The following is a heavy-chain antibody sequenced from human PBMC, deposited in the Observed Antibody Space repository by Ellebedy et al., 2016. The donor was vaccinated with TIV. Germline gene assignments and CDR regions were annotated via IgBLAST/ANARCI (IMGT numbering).Heavy chain of an antibody. V-gene: IGHV3-23*01. CDR3: VKVTRDTGWYYFDH. Sequence: GGSLRLXXVGSGFAFRNDAMSWIRQGPGQGLEYIAVINDSGESANYGGSVKGRFTISRDNSKDTLYLEMNSLTVDDTATYFCVKVTRDTGWYYFDHWGQGALVTVAS. J-gene: IGHJ4*02. CDR2: INDSGESA. CDR1: GFAFRNDA. D-gene: IGHD6-19*01.